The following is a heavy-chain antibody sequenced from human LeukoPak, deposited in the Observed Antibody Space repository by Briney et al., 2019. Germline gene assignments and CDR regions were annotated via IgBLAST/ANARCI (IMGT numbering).Heavy chain of an antibody. D-gene: IGHD6-19*01. Sequence: GGSLRLSCAASGFTFTSYSMNWVRQAPGKGLEWVSPISGGGGSTYYADSVKGRSTISRDNAKNSLYLQVSSLRAEDTAVYYCARGGGWDAYYYYGLDVWGQGTTVTVSS. J-gene: IGHJ6*02. CDR1: GFTFTSYS. CDR2: ISGGGGST. V-gene: IGHV3-21*01. CDR3: ARGGGWDAYYYYGLDV.